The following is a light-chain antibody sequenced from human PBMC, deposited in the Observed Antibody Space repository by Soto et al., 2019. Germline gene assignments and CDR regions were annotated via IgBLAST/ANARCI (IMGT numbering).Light chain of an antibody. CDR3: QQYYDSPQT. CDR2: WAS. J-gene: IGKJ1*01. Sequence: DIVLSQSPDSLAVSLGERATINCKSSQSVLFSSNKKNYLAWYQQKPGQPPKLLIYWASIRESGVPDRFSGSGSETDFTLTVSSLQAEDVAVYHCQQYYDSPQTFGQGTKVEIK. CDR1: QSVLFSSNKKNY. V-gene: IGKV4-1*01.